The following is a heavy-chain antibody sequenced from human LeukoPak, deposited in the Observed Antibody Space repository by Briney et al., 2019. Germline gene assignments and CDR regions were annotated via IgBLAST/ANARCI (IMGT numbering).Heavy chain of an antibody. CDR2: VIPISGTA. V-gene: IGHV1-69*05. CDR3: ARGGTFYRRTLLNYFDY. D-gene: IGHD1-14*01. CDR1: GGTFSSYA. J-gene: IGHJ4*02. Sequence: SVKVSCKASGGTFSSYAISWVRQAPGQGLEWMGGVIPISGTANYAQKFQGRVTFTTDESTSTAYMELTSLRSEDTAVYYCARGGTFYRRTLLNYFDYWGQGSLVTVSS.